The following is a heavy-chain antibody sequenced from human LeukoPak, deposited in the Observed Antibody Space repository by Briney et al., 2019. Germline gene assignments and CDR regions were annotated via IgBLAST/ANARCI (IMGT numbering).Heavy chain of an antibody. V-gene: IGHV3-74*01. CDR2: INSDGSSR. CDR1: GFTFSNYW. J-gene: IGHJ4*02. CDR3: AKDALRLCSSTSCYL. D-gene: IGHD2-2*01. Sequence: GGSLRLSCAASGFTFSNYWMHWVRQAPGKGLVWVSRINSDGSSRNYADSVKGRFTISRDNSKNTLYLHMNSLRAEDTAIYYCAKDALRLCSSTSCYLWGQGTLVTVSS.